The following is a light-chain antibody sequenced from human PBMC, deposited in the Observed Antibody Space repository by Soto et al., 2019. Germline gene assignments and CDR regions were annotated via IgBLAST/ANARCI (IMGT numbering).Light chain of an antibody. CDR3: QQYGSSPLLT. CDR2: GAS. V-gene: IGKV3-20*01. Sequence: ELVLTQSPGTLSLSPGERATLSCRASQSVSSSFLAWYQQKPGQAPRLLIYGASSRATGIPDRFSGSGSGTDFTLTISRVEPEDFAVYYCQQYGSSPLLTFGGGTKVEIK. CDR1: QSVSSSF. J-gene: IGKJ4*01.